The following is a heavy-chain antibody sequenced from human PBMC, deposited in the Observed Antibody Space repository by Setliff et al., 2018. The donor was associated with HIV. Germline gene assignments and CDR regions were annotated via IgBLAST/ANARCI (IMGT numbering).Heavy chain of an antibody. V-gene: IGHV3-11*05. D-gene: IGHD3-10*01. CDR3: ARARRNYYGSGPYYKPKGEDS. CDR2: ISATSSDT. CDR1: GFAFSDYS. Sequence: PGGSLRLSCAASGFAFSDYSMTWIRQAPGKGLQWVSSISATSSDTNYADSVKGRFTISRDNGKNSLYLQMDRLRAEDAAVYYCARARRNYYGSGPYYKPKGEDSWGQGTLVTVSS. J-gene: IGHJ4*02.